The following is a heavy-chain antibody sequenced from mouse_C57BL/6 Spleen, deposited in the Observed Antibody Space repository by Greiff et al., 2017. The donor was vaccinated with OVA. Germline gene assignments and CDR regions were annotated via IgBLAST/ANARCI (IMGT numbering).Heavy chain of an antibody. V-gene: IGHV1-15*01. Sequence: QVQLQQSGAELVRPGASVTLSCKASGYTFTDYEMHWVKQTPVHGFEWIGAIDPETGGTAYNQKFKGKAILTADKSSSTAYLELRRLTSEDSAVYYCTRSTALGYFDVWGTGTTVTVSS. CDR1: GYTFTDYE. CDR3: TRSTALGYFDV. D-gene: IGHD1-2*01. J-gene: IGHJ1*03. CDR2: IDPETGGT.